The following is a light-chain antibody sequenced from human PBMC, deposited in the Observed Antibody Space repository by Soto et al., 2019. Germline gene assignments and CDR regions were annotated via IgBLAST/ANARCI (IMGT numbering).Light chain of an antibody. CDR2: ENN. Sequence: QPVLTQPPSVSEAPGQRVTISCTGSSSNIGAGYEAHWYQQVPGTAPKLLIYENNNRPSGVPDRFSGSKSGTSASLAITGLQAEDEAEYYCQSYDSSLSGDVFGTGTNLTVL. CDR3: QSYDSSLSGDV. J-gene: IGLJ1*01. V-gene: IGLV1-40*01. CDR1: SSNIGAGYE.